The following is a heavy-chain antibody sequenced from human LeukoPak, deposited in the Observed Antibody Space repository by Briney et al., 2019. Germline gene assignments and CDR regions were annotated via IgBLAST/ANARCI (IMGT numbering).Heavy chain of an antibody. D-gene: IGHD1-26*01. CDR1: GFIFSTYA. J-gene: IGHJ4*02. CDR2: ITGSGDST. Sequence: GGSLRLSCAASGFIFSTYAMSWVRKAPGKGLEWVSAITGSGDSTYYADSVKGRFTISRDNSKNTLSLQMNSLRAEDTAVYYCAKENPVGGTNYFDYWGQGTLVTVPS. V-gene: IGHV3-23*01. CDR3: AKENPVGGTNYFDY.